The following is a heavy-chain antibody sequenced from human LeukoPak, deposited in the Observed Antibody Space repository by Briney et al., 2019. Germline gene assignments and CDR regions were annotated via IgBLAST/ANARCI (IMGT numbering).Heavy chain of an antibody. Sequence: SETLSLTCTVSGGSISSRSYHWGWIRQPPGKGLEWIGSIYYSGSTYYNPSLKSRVTISLDTSKNQFSLKLNSVTAADTAVYSCARRKGGDYTVDYWGQGTLVTVSS. V-gene: IGHV4-39*01. J-gene: IGHJ4*02. CDR2: IYYSGST. D-gene: IGHD4-17*01. CDR1: GGSISSRSYH. CDR3: ARRKGGDYTVDY.